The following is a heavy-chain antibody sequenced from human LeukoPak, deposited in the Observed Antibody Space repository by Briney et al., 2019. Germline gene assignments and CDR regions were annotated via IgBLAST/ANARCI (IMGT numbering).Heavy chain of an antibody. CDR2: ISPYSGGT. CDR1: GYSFTGYY. Sequence: ASVKVSCKASGYSFTGYYMHWVRQAPGQGLEWMGWISPYSGGTNYAQKFQGRVTMTRDTSISTVYMELSRLRSDDTAVYYCVRDRTKYCSSTSCPLDYWGQGTLVTVSS. CDR3: VRDRTKYCSSTSCPLDY. V-gene: IGHV1-2*02. D-gene: IGHD2-2*01. J-gene: IGHJ4*02.